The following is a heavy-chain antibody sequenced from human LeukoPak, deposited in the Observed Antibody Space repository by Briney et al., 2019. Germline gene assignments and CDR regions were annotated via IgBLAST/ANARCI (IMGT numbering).Heavy chain of an antibody. CDR2: IYPGDSDT. J-gene: IGHJ4*02. V-gene: IGHV5-51*01. D-gene: IGHD6-19*01. Sequence: GESLKISCKGSGYSFTSYWIGWVRQMPGKGLEWMGIIYPGDSDTRYSPSSQGQVTISSDKSISTAYLQWSSLKASDTAMYYCARPEGRAYSSGWYGGYWGQGTLVTVSS. CDR3: ARPEGRAYSSGWYGGY. CDR1: GYSFTSYW.